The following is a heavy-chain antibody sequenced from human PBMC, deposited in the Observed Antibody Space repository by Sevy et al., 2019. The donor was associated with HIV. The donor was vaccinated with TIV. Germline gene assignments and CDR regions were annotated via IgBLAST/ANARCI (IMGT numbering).Heavy chain of an antibody. CDR2: ISYDGSNK. D-gene: IGHD1-26*01. CDR3: ARDRYSGTPGAIDI. Sequence: GGSLRLSCAASGFTFSSYAMHWVRQAPGKGLEWVAVISYDGSNKYYADSVKGRFTISRDNSKNTLYLKMNSLRAEDTAVYYSARDRYSGTPGAIDIWGQGTMVTVSS. CDR1: GFTFSSYA. V-gene: IGHV3-30-3*01. J-gene: IGHJ3*02.